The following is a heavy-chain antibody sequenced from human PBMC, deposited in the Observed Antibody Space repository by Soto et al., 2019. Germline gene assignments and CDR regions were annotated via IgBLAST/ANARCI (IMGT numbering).Heavy chain of an antibody. CDR1: EFTFSTYC. V-gene: IGHV3-23*01. CDR2: IGHSSGKA. Sequence: GGALRLSCAPSEFTFSTYCTTWVRQAPGKGLEWVSGIGHSSGKAFYRDSVQGRFTVSRDYSKNMLYLQMDRLRDEDSAVYYCANDTPRVYWGQGTLVTVSS. CDR3: ANDTPRVY. J-gene: IGHJ4*02.